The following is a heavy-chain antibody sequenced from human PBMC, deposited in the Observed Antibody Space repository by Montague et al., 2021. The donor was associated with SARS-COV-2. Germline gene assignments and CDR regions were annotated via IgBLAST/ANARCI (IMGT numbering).Heavy chain of an antibody. D-gene: IGHD6-6*01. CDR2: IYYSGRT. CDR1: GGSISSISYS. V-gene: IGHV4-39*07. CDR3: AGDLNEYSSSGGFDY. Sequence: SETLSLTCTVSGGSISSISYSWGWIRQPPGKGLGWIWSIYYSGRTYYNPSLKSRVTISLDTSKNQFSLNLSSVTAADTAVYYCAGDLNEYSSSGGFDYWGQGTLVTVSS. J-gene: IGHJ4*02.